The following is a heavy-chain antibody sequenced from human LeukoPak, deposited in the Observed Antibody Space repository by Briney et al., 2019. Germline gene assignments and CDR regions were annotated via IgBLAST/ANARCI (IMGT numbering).Heavy chain of an antibody. Sequence: GGSLILSCAASGFTVSTNYMSWVRQAPGKGLEWVSVIYTGGNTYYADSVKGRFTISRDNSKNTLYLQMNSLRAEDTAVYYCARDGLVQYFDYWGQGTLVTVSS. CDR3: ARDGLVQYFDY. D-gene: IGHD3-3*01. J-gene: IGHJ4*02. V-gene: IGHV3-53*01. CDR2: IYTGGNT. CDR1: GFTVSTNY.